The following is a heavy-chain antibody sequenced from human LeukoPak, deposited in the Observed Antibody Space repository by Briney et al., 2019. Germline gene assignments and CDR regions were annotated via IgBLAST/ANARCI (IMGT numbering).Heavy chain of an antibody. CDR2: IYYSGST. CDR1: GGSISSGGYY. J-gene: IGHJ4*02. Sequence: SQTLSLTCTVSGGSISSGGYYWSWIRQPPGGGLEWIGYIYYSGSTYYHPSLKSRVTISLDTSKNQFSLKLSSVTAADTAVYYCARVTTVTTSFHFDYWGQGTLVTVSS. V-gene: IGHV4-30-4*01. CDR3: ARVTTVTTSFHFDY. D-gene: IGHD4-17*01.